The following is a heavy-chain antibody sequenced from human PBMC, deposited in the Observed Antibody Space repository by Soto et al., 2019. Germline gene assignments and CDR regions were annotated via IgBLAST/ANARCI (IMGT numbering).Heavy chain of an antibody. V-gene: IGHV3-74*01. D-gene: IGHD3-10*01. Sequence: EVQLVESGGGLVQPGGSLRLSCAASGFSFTNYWMHWVRQAPGKGLMWVSRINTDGSRTSYADSVKGRLAISRDNAKNTLYLQMNSLRAEDTAVYYCARVRSGSYDWFDPWGQGTLVTVSS. CDR1: GFSFTNYW. CDR3: ARVRSGSYDWFDP. J-gene: IGHJ5*02. CDR2: INTDGSRT.